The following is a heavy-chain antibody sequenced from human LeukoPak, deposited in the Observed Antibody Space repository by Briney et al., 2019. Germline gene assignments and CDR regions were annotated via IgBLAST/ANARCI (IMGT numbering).Heavy chain of an antibody. D-gene: IGHD3/OR15-3a*01. J-gene: IGHJ4*02. CDR1: GYSISSGYY. Sequence: SETLSLTCTVSGYSISSGYYWGWIRQPAGKGLEWIGSIYFSGSTFYNPSLKSRVTISVDTSKNQFSLKLSSVTAADTAVYYCARQTGSGLFILPGGQGTLVTVSS. V-gene: IGHV4-38-2*02. CDR3: ARQTGSGLFILP. CDR2: IYFSGST.